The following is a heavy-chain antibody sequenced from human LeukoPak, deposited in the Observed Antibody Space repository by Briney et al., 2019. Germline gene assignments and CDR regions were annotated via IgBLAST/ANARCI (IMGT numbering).Heavy chain of an antibody. D-gene: IGHD3-10*01. J-gene: IGHJ2*01. CDR1: GFTFSSYA. CDR2: ISGSGGST. Sequence: PGGSLRLSCAASGFTFSSYAMSWVRQAPGKGLEWVSAISGSGGSTYYADSVKGRFTISRDNSKNTLYVQMNSLRADDTAVYYCAKGPGWFGEDKNWYFDLWGRGTLVTVSS. CDR3: AKGPGWFGEDKNWYFDL. V-gene: IGHV3-23*01.